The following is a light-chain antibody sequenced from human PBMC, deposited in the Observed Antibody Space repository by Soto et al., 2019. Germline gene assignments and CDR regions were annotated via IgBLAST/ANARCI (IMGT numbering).Light chain of an antibody. CDR1: QSVSSN. Sequence: EIVMTQSPATLSVSPGERATLSCRASQSVSSNLAWYQQKPGQAPRLLIYDASTRATGIPARFSGSGSGTEFTLTISSLQSEDFAVYYGQQYNSWPLTFGGGTKVEIK. V-gene: IGKV3-15*01. CDR3: QQYNSWPLT. J-gene: IGKJ4*01. CDR2: DAS.